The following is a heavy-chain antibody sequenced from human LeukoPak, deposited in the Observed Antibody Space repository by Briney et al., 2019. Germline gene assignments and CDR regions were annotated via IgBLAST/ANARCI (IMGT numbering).Heavy chain of an antibody. CDR1: GFTFSSNV. J-gene: IGHJ3*02. D-gene: IGHD1-26*01. Sequence: HTGGSLRLSCVASGFTFSSNVMIWVRQAPGKGLEWVSAISGSGGSTYYADSVKGRFTISRDNSKNTLYLQMNSLRAEDTAVYYCARDSAAGPPYDAFDIWGQGTMVTVSS. V-gene: IGHV3-23*01. CDR3: ARDSAAGPPYDAFDI. CDR2: ISGSGGST.